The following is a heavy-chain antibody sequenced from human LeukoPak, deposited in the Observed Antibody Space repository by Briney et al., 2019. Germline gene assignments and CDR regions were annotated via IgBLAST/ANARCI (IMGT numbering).Heavy chain of an antibody. CDR2: INTDGSSA. CDR3: ARDLDYEAGDAFDI. CDR1: GFKFRSYW. J-gene: IGHJ3*02. V-gene: IGHV3-74*01. D-gene: IGHD3-16*01. Sequence: PGRSLRLSCAVSGFKFRSYWMHWVRQAPGKGLVWVSRINTDGSSASYADSVRGRFTISRDNAKNTLYLQMNSLRAEDTAVYYCARDLDYEAGDAFDIWGQGTMVTVSS.